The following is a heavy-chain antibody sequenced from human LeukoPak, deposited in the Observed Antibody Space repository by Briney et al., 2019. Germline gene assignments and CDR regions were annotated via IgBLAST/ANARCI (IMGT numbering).Heavy chain of an antibody. CDR2: INPNSGGT. CDR1: GYTFTGYY. Sequence: VASVKVSCKASGYTFTGYYMHWVRQAPGQGLEWMGWINPNSGGTNYAQKFQGRVTMTRDTSISTAYMELSRLRSDDTAVYYCARVSKTMVRGVIVGNWFDPWGQGTLVTVSS. J-gene: IGHJ5*02. V-gene: IGHV1-2*02. CDR3: ARVSKTMVRGVIVGNWFDP. D-gene: IGHD3-10*01.